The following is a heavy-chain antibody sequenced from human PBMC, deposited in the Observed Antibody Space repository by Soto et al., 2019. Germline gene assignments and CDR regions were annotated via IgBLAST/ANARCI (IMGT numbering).Heavy chain of an antibody. V-gene: IGHV5-51*01. CDR1: GYSFTSYW. CDR2: IYPGDSDT. Sequence: GESLKISCKGSGYSFTSYWIGWVRQMPGKGLEWMGIIYPGDSDTRYSPSFQGQVTISADKSISTAYLQWSSLKASNLAMYYCAIHGPLGYRSGWYADASDIWGQGTMVTVSS. CDR3: AIHGPLGYRSGWYADASDI. D-gene: IGHD6-19*01. J-gene: IGHJ3*02.